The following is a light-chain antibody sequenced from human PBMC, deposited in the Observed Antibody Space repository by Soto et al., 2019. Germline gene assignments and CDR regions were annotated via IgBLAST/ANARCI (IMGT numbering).Light chain of an antibody. CDR1: QSVSNNY. J-gene: IGKJ1*01. CDR3: QQYSNSPRT. Sequence: EIVLTQSPGTLSLSPGERATLSCRASQSVSNNYVAWYQQKPGQAPRLLIHGASSRATGIPDKFSGSGSGTDFTLTISTLEAEDFAVYYCQQYSNSPRTFGQGTKVEIK. CDR2: GAS. V-gene: IGKV3-20*01.